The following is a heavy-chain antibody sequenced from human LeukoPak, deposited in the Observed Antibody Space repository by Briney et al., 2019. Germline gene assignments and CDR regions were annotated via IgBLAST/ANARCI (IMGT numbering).Heavy chain of an antibody. CDR2: ISAYNGNT. D-gene: IGHD6-19*01. CDR1: GYTFTSYG. Sequence: GTSVKVSCKASGYTFTSYGISWVRQAPGHGLEWMGWISAYNGNTNYAQKLQGRVTMTTDTSTITAYMELRSLRSEDTAVYYCARDLRITVSVAEKMNSGYWGQGTLVTVSS. J-gene: IGHJ4*02. CDR3: ARDLRITVSVAEKMNSGY. V-gene: IGHV1-18*01.